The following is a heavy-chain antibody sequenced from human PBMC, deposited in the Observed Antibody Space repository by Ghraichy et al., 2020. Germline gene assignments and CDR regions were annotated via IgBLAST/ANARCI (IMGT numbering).Heavy chain of an antibody. CDR1: GGSFSGYY. CDR3: AREGWLVPAIGRSRGNDY. J-gene: IGHJ4*02. D-gene: IGHD6-19*01. CDR2: INHSGST. V-gene: IGHV4-34*01. Sequence: SETLSLTCAVYGGSFSGYYWSWIRQPPGKGLEWIGEINHSGSTNYNPSLKSRVTISVDTSKNQFSLKLSSVTAADTAVYYCAREGWLVPAIGRSRGNDYWGQGTLVTVSS.